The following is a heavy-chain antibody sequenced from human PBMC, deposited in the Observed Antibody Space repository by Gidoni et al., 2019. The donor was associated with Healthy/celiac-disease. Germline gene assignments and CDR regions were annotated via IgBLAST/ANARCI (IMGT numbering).Heavy chain of an antibody. J-gene: IGHJ6*02. V-gene: IGHV3-21*01. CDR3: ARDKQWLGLYYGMDV. Sequence: EVQLVESGGGLVKPGGSLRLSCAASAFTFSSYSMNWVRQAPGKGLEWVSSISSSSSYIYYADTVKGRFTISRDNAKNSLYLQMNSLRAEDTAVYYCARDKQWLGLYYGMDVWGQGTTVTVSS. CDR2: ISSSSSYI. CDR1: AFTFSSYS. D-gene: IGHD6-19*01.